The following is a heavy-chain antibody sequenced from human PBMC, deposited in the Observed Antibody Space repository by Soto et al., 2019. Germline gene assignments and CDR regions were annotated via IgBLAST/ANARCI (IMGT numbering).Heavy chain of an antibody. V-gene: IGHV1-18*01. Sequence: GXSGKVSFQASWYTFTSYGISWVRQAPGQGLEWMGWISAYNGNTNYAQKLQGRVTMTTDTSTSTAYMELRSLRSDDTAVYYCARDDRSSGDYWGQGTLVTVSS. CDR3: ARDDRSSGDY. CDR2: ISAYNGNT. CDR1: WYTFTSYG. J-gene: IGHJ4*02.